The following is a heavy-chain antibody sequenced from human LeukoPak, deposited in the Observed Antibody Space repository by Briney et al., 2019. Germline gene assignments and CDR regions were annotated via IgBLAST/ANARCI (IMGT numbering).Heavy chain of an antibody. CDR2: ISDSGDGT. D-gene: IGHD6-25*01. CDR1: GFTFRTYA. J-gene: IGHJ4*02. Sequence: GGSLRLSCAASGFTFRTYAMSWVRQAPGKGLEWVSGISDSGDGTYYAESVKGRFTISRDNSKNTVFLQMNSLRADDTAKYYCAKDKAPGSGHKASDFWGQGTLVTVSS. CDR3: AKDKAPGSGHKASDF. V-gene: IGHV3-23*01.